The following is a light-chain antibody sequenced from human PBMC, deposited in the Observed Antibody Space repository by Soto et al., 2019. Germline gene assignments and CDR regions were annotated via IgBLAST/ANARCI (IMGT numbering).Light chain of an antibody. Sequence: QSVLTQPPSVSGAPGQRVTISCIGSSSNIGAGYDVHWYQQLPGTAPKLLIYGHSNRPPGVPDRFPGSKSGASASLAITGLQADDEADYYCQTFDSSLRGYVFGTGTKVTVL. CDR2: GHS. J-gene: IGLJ1*01. CDR3: QTFDSSLRGYV. CDR1: SSNIGAGYD. V-gene: IGLV1-40*01.